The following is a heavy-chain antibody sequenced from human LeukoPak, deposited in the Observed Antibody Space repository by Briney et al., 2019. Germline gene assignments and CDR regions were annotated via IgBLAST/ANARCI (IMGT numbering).Heavy chain of an antibody. CDR3: AKDFNTVTTLDS. CDR1: GFTFSSYG. CDR2: ISYDGRQT. Sequence: PGRSLRLSCAASGFTFSSYGMHWVRQAPGKGLEWVAVISYDGRQTYYGDSVKGRFTISRDNSKSTLYLQMNNLTTDDTAVYSCAKDFNTVTTLDSWGQGTLVTVSS. J-gene: IGHJ4*02. D-gene: IGHD4-17*01. V-gene: IGHV3-30*18.